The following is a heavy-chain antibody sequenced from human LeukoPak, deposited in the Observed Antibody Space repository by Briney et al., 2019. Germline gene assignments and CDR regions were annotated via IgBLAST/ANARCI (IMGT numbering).Heavy chain of an antibody. CDR1: GGTFSSYA. J-gene: IGHJ6*03. V-gene: IGHV1-69*06. Sequence: SVKVSCKASGGTFSSYAISWVRQAPGQGLEWMGGIIPIFGTANYAQKFQGRVTITADKSTSTAYMELSSLRSEDTAVYYCARGARPPHYYYYMDVWGKGTTVTVSS. CDR3: ARGARPPHYYYYMDV. D-gene: IGHD5-12*01. CDR2: IIPIFGTA.